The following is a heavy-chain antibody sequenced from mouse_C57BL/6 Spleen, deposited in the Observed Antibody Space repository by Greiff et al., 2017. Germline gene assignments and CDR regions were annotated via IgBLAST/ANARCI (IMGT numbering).Heavy chain of an antibody. V-gene: IGHV14-2*01. CDR1: GFNIKDYY. CDR3: ARGEDGYFDY. J-gene: IGHJ2*01. Sequence: EVQGVESGAELVKPGASVKLSCTASGFNIKDYYMHWVKQRTEQGLEWIGRIDPEDGETKYAPKFPGKATITADTSSNTAYLQLSSLTSEDTAVYYCARGEDGYFDYWGQGTTLTVSS. CDR2: IDPEDGET.